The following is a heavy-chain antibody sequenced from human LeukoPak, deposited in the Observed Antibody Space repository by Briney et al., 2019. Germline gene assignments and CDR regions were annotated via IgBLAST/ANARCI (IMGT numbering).Heavy chain of an antibody. D-gene: IGHD5-18*01. CDR2: INSDGSST. V-gene: IGHV3-74*03. CDR1: GSTFSSYW. CDR3: ARGYSYGFFDY. Sequence: AGGSLRLSCAASGSTFSSYWMHWVRQPPGKGLVWVSRINSDGSSTTYADSVKGRFTISRDNAKNTLYLQMNSLRAEDTAVYYCARGYSYGFFDYWGQGTLATVSS. J-gene: IGHJ4*02.